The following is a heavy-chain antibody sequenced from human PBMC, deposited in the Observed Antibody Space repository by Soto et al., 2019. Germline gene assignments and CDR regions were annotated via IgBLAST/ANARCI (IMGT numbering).Heavy chain of an antibody. CDR1: GFTFSSYS. J-gene: IGHJ6*03. V-gene: IGHV3-48*01. Sequence: GSLRLSCAASGFTFSSYSMNWVRQAPVKGLEWVSYISSSSSTIYYADSVKGRFTISRDNAKNSLYLQMNSLRAEDTAVYYCARGFGQNDFWSGYYHYYYMDVWGKGTTVTVSS. CDR3: ARGFGQNDFWSGYYHYYYMDV. D-gene: IGHD3-3*01. CDR2: ISSSSSTI.